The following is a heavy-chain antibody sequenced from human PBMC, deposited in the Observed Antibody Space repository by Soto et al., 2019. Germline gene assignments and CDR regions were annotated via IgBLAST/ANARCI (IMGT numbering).Heavy chain of an antibody. CDR2: VSSDGSNK. J-gene: IGHJ6*02. CDR3: ARPSRSSYSYYHGMDV. Sequence: GGSLRLSCTASGFTLSNYAIHWVRQAPGKGLEWVSVVSSDGSNKYYADSVKGRFTGSRDNSKSTLYLQMNSLRAEDTAVYYCARPSRSSYSYYHGMDVWGQGTSVTFSS. V-gene: IGHV3-30*04. CDR1: GFTLSNYA.